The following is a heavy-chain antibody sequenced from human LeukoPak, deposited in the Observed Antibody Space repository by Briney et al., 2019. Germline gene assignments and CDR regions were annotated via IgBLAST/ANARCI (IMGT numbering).Heavy chain of an antibody. J-gene: IGHJ6*03. CDR3: ARKAPSRAASDYYMDV. CDR1: GYSFTSYW. Sequence: GESLKISCKGSGYSFTSYWIGWVRQVPGKGLEWMGIIYPGDSDTRYSPSFQGQVTISADKSISTAYLQWSSLKASDTAMYYCARKAPSRAASDYYMDVWGKGTTVTVSS. V-gene: IGHV5-51*01. CDR2: IYPGDSDT.